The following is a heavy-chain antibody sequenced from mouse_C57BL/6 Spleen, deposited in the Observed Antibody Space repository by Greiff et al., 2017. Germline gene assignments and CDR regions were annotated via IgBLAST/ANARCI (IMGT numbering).Heavy chain of an antibody. CDR2: IYPRSGNT. J-gene: IGHJ3*01. V-gene: IGHV1-81*01. D-gene: IGHD2-4*01. CDR3: ARGWYDDDEFAY. CDR1: GYTFTSYG. Sequence: VQLQQSGAELARPGASVKLSCKASGYTFTSYGISWVKQRTGQGLEWIGEIYPRSGNTYYNEKFKGKATLTADKSSSTAYMELRSLTSADSAVYFCARGWYDDDEFAYWGQGTLVTVSA.